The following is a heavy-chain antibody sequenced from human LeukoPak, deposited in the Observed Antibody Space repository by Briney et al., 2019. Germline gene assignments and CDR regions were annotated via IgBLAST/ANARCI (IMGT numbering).Heavy chain of an antibody. Sequence: PGGSLRLSCVTSGFTITTAWMSWVRQAPGKGLEWLGHIKTEAVGATTDYAAPVKGRFAISRDDSKNMVFLQMNSLKTEDTGIYYCIPHFPYFYGFDVWGKGITVTVTS. J-gene: IGHJ6*04. V-gene: IGHV3-15*01. CDR3: IPHFPYFYGFDV. CDR1: GFTITTAW. CDR2: IKTEAVGATT. D-gene: IGHD2/OR15-2a*01.